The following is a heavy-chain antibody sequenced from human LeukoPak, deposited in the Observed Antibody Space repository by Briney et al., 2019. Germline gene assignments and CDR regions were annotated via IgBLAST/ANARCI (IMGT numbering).Heavy chain of an antibody. CDR3: GHRRQSFDYHGVDV. J-gene: IGHJ6*02. D-gene: IGHD6-19*01. CDR1: GLSLSTPGVG. V-gene: IGHV2-5*01. Sequence: SGPTLVNPNQTLTLTCTFSGLSLSTPGVGVVWIRQPPGKALEWLGVTYWNGDKRYNPSLSSRLTITKDTSRNQEVLTMTNMDPVDTGTYYCGHRRQSFDYHGVDVWGQETTVTVSS. CDR2: TYWNGDK.